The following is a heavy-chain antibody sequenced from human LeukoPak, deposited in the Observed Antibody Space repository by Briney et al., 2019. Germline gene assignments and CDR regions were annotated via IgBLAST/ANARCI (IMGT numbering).Heavy chain of an antibody. Sequence: SETLSLTCTVSGGSISSSSYYWGWIRQPPGKGLEWIGSIYYSGSTYYNPSLKSRVTISVDTSKNQFSLKLSSVTAADPAVYYCARHQATTSPTIFGVVDPLDYWGQGTLVTVSS. V-gene: IGHV4-39*01. CDR2: IYYSGST. J-gene: IGHJ4*02. D-gene: IGHD3-3*01. CDR3: ARHQATTSPTIFGVVDPLDY. CDR1: GGSISSSSYY.